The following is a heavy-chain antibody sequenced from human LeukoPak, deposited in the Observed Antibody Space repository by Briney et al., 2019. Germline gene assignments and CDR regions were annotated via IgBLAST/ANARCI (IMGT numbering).Heavy chain of an antibody. CDR3: AKERPTRRYCSGGSCYSRYFDY. D-gene: IGHD2-15*01. CDR1: GFTFSSYG. Sequence: GGTLRLSCAASGFTFSSYGMSWVRQAPGKGLEWVSAISGSGGSTYYTYSVKGRFTISRANSKNTLYLQMNSLRAEDTAVHYCAKERPTRRYCSGGSCYSRYFDYWGQGTLVTVSS. J-gene: IGHJ4*02. V-gene: IGHV3-23*01. CDR2: ISGSGGST.